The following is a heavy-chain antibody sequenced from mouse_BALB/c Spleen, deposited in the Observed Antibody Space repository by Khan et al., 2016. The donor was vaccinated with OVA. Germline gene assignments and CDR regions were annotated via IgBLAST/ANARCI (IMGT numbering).Heavy chain of an antibody. CDR2: IYPGNSDT. Sequence: EVKLLESGTVLARSGASVKMSCKASGYSFTSYLIHWVKQRPGQGLEWIGDIYPGNSDTTYNQKFKDKAKLTAGTSANTAYMELSSLTNEDSAVYYCARGGYSSFAYWGQGTLVTVSA. CDR3: ARGGYSSFAY. V-gene: IGHV1-5*01. D-gene: IGHD1-3*01. CDR1: GYSFTSYL. J-gene: IGHJ3*01.